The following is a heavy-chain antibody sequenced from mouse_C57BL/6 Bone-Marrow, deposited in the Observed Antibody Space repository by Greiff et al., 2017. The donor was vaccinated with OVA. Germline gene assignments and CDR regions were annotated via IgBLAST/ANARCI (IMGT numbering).Heavy chain of an antibody. CDR1: GYTFTSYW. J-gene: IGHJ4*01. D-gene: IGHD3-1*01. CDR3: ARWGLRRDY. V-gene: IGHV1-55*01. Sequence: QVQLQQPGAELVKPGASVKMSCKASGYTFTSYWITWVKQRPGQGLEWIGDIYPRSGNTYYNEKFKGKATLTADKSSSTAYMELRSLTSEDSAVYFCARWGLRRDYWGQGTSVTVSS. CDR2: IYPRSGNT.